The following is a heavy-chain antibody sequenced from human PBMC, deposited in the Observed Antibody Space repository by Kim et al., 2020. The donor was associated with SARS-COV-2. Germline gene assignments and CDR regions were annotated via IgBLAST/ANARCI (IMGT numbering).Heavy chain of an antibody. J-gene: IGHJ5*02. CDR1: GGSFSGYY. CDR2: INHSGST. V-gene: IGHV4-34*01. Sequence: SETLSLTCAVYGGSFSGYYWSWIRQPPGKGLEWIGEINHSGSTNYNPSLKSRVTISVDTSKNQFSLQLSSVTAADTAVYYCARGRAVSSWLRRGWFDPWGQGTLVTVSS. CDR3: ARGRAVSSWLRRGWFDP. D-gene: IGHD5-12*01.